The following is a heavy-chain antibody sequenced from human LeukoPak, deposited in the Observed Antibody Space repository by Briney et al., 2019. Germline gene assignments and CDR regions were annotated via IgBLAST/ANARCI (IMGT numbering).Heavy chain of an antibody. V-gene: IGHV4-34*01. CDR2: INHSGST. J-gene: IGHJ4*02. CDR1: GGSFSGYY. D-gene: IGHD3-16*02. Sequence: SETLSLTCAVYGGSFSGYYWSWIRQPPGKGLEWIGEINHSGSTNYNPSLKSRVTISVDTSKNQFSLKLSSVTAADTAVYYCAGTHYDYVWGSYRSVFDYWGQGTLVTVSS. CDR3: AGTHYDYVWGSYRSVFDY.